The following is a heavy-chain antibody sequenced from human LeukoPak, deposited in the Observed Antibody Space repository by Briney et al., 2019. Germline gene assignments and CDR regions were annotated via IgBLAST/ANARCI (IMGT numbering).Heavy chain of an antibody. CDR2: ISYDGSNK. CDR1: GFTFSSYA. D-gene: IGHD2-15*01. J-gene: IGHJ4*02. V-gene: IGHV3-30*04. CDR3: ARPRLLGYCSGGSCSTPLDY. Sequence: GGSLRLSCAASGFTFSSYAMHWVRQAPGKGLEWVAVISYDGSNKYYADSVKGRFTISRDNSKNTLYLQMNSLRSEDTAVYYCARPRLLGYCSGGSCSTPLDYWGQGTLVTVSS.